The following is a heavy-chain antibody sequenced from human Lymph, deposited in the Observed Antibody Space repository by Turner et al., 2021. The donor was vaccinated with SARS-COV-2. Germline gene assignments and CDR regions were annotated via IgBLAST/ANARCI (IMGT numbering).Heavy chain of an antibody. CDR1: GGTFSSYA. CDR3: ARDTAVAGTLGAFDI. D-gene: IGHD6-19*01. J-gene: IGHJ3*02. Sequence: SCKASGGTFSSYAISWVRQAPGQGLEWMGGIIPIFGTGNYAQKFQGRVTITADESTSTAYMELSSLRSEDTAVYYCARDTAVAGTLGAFDIWGQGTMVTVSS. V-gene: IGHV1-69*01. CDR2: IIPIFGTG.